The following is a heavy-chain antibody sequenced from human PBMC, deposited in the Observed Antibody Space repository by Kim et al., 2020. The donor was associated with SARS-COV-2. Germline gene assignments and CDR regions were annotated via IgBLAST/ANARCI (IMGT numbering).Heavy chain of an antibody. Sequence: SETLSLTCAVYGGSFSGYYWSWIRQPPGQGLEWIGEINHSGSTNYNPSLTSRVTISVDTSTNQFPLKLSSVTAAATAVSFCATLWFGELRSPWFDPWGQG. CDR1: GGSFSGYY. CDR2: INHSGST. D-gene: IGHD3-10*01. V-gene: IGHV4-34*01. CDR3: ATLWFGELRSPWFDP. J-gene: IGHJ5*02.